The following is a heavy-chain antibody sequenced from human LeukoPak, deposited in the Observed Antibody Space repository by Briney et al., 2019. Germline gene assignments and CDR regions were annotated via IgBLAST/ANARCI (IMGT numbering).Heavy chain of an antibody. V-gene: IGHV6-1*01. Sequence: SQTLSLTCAISGDSVSSNSAAWNWIRQSPSRGLEWLGRTYYRSKWYNDYAVSVKSRITINPDTSKNQFSLQLNSVTPEDTAVYYCAREALIKYNRNYPLTGWGQGTLVTVSS. CDR2: TYYRSKWYN. D-gene: IGHD1-7*01. CDR1: GDSVSSNSAA. J-gene: IGHJ4*02. CDR3: AREALIKYNRNYPLTG.